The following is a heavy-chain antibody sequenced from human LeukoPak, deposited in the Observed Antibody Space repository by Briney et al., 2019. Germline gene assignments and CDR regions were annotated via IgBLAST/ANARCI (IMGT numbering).Heavy chain of an antibody. D-gene: IGHD3-9*01. Sequence: GGSLRLSCAASGFTFSSYEMNWVRQAPGKGLEWVSYISSSGRTIYHADSVKGRFTISRDNAKNALYLQMNSLRAEDTAVYYCARGREIDWLLSPFDYWGQGTLVTVPS. V-gene: IGHV3-48*03. CDR3: ARGREIDWLLSPFDY. J-gene: IGHJ4*02. CDR1: GFTFSSYE. CDR2: ISSSGRTI.